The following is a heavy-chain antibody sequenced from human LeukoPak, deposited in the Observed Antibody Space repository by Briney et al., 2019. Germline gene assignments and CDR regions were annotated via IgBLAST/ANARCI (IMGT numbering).Heavy chain of an antibody. CDR3: ARARAIVVVPADMVGPFDY. CDR2: INAGNGNT. J-gene: IGHJ4*02. CDR1: GYTFTSYA. V-gene: IGHV1-3*01. D-gene: IGHD2-2*01. Sequence: ASVKVSCKASGYTFTSYAMHWVRRAPGQRLEWMGWINAGNGNTKYSQKFQGRVTITRDTSASTAYMELSSLRSEDTAVYYCARARAIVVVPADMVGPFDYWGQGTLVTVSS.